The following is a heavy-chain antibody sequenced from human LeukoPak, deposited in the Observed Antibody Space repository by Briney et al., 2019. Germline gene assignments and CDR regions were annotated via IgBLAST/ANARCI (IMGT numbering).Heavy chain of an antibody. D-gene: IGHD1-1*01. V-gene: IGHV4-59*01. J-gene: IGHJ4*02. CDR2: IYYSGST. Sequence: SETLSLTCTVSGGSISTYYWSWIRQPPGKALEWIGYIYYSGSTNYNPSLKSRVTISVDTSKNQFSLKLSSVTAADTAVYYCASQLAGGHDYWGQGTLVTVSS. CDR3: ASQLAGGHDY. CDR1: GGSISTYY.